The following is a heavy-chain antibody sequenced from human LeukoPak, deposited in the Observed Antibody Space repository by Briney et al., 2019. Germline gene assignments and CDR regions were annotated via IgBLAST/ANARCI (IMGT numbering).Heavy chain of an antibody. CDR1: GGSISSYY. V-gene: IGHV4-4*07. D-gene: IGHD3-3*01. Sequence: SETLSLTCTVSGGSISSYYGSWIRQPAGKGLEWIGRIYTSGSTNYNPSLKSRVTMSVDTSKNQFSLKLSSVTAADTAVYYCARDIPPAQLRFLEWSMEKVMDVWGKGTTVTVSS. J-gene: IGHJ6*03. CDR2: IYTSGST. CDR3: ARDIPPAQLRFLEWSMEKVMDV.